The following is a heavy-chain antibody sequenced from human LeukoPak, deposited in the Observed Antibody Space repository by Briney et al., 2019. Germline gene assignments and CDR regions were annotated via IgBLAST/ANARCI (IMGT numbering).Heavy chain of an antibody. Sequence: GGSLRLSCAASGFTFSSYAMSWVRQAPGKGLEWVSAITGSGGSTYYADSVKGRFTISRDNSKNTLYLQMNSLRAEDTAIYYCAKTVVVITFRFDSWGQRSLVTVSS. V-gene: IGHV3-23*01. J-gene: IGHJ4*02. CDR2: ITGSGGST. CDR1: GFTFSSYA. CDR3: AKTVVVITFRFDS. D-gene: IGHD2-21*01.